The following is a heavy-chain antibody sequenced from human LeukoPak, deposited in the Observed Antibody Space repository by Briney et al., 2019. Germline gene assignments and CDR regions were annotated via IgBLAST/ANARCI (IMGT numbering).Heavy chain of an antibody. Sequence: GESLRISCKGSGYSFTSYWISWVRQMPGKGLEWMGRIDPSDSYTNYSPSFQGHVTIPADKSISTAYLQWSSLKASDTAMYYCARHAEYYGSGSYYLYYGMGVWGKGTTVTVSS. V-gene: IGHV5-10-1*01. CDR2: IDPSDSYT. CDR1: GYSFTSYW. CDR3: ARHAEYYGSGSYYLYYGMGV. J-gene: IGHJ6*04. D-gene: IGHD3-10*01.